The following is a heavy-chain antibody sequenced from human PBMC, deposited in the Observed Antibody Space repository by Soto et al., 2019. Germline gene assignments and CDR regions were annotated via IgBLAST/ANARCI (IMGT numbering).Heavy chain of an antibody. Sequence: GGSLRLSCVASGFTFSNAWMNWVRQAPGKGLEWVGRIKSKTDGGTTDYAAPVKGRFTISRDDSKNTLYLQMNSLKTEDTAVYYCTTYYVWGSYRYNWFDPWGQGTLVTVSS. J-gene: IGHJ5*02. CDR1: GFTFSNAW. V-gene: IGHV3-15*07. D-gene: IGHD3-16*02. CDR3: TTYYVWGSYRYNWFDP. CDR2: IKSKTDGGTT.